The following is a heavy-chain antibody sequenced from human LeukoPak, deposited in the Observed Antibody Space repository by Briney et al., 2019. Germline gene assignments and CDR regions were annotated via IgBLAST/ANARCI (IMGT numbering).Heavy chain of an antibody. CDR2: IYYSGST. CDR1: GGSISNYY. Sequence: SETLSLTCTVSGGSISNYYWSWIRQPPGKGLEWIGYIYYSGSTNYNPSLKTRVTISVDTSKNQFSLTLSSVTAADTAVYYCARETYYDFWSGYGGGNWFAPWSQGTLVTVSS. CDR3: ARETYYDFWSGYGGGNWFAP. V-gene: IGHV4-59*01. D-gene: IGHD3-3*01. J-gene: IGHJ5*02.